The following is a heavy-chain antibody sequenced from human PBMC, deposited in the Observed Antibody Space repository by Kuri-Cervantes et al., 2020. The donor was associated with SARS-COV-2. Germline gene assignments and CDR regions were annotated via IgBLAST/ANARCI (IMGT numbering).Heavy chain of an antibody. CDR1: GFTFSSYS. D-gene: IGHD2-21*02. V-gene: IGHV3-21*04. CDR3: AKESAYCGGDCLGGY. J-gene: IGHJ4*02. Sequence: GESLKISCAASGFTFSSYSMNWVRQAPGKGLEWVSSISSSSSYIYYADSVKGRFTISRDNAKNSLYLQMNSLRAEDTAVYYCAKESAYCGGDCLGGYWGQGTLVTVSS. CDR2: ISSSSSYI.